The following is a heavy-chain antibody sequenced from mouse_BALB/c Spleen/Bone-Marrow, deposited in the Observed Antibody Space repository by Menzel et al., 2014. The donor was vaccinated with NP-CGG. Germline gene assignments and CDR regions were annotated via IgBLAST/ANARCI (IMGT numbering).Heavy chain of an antibody. D-gene: IGHD1-1*01. CDR3: ARTYGSSYFVY. J-gene: IGHJ3*01. CDR1: GYAFSSSW. CDR2: IYPGDGDT. V-gene: IGHV1-82*01. Sequence: QVHVKQSGPELVEPGASVKISCRASGYAFSSSWMNWVKQRPGQGLEWIGRIYPGDGDTNYNGKFKGKATLTADKSSSTAYMQLSSLTSVDSAVYFCARTYGSSYFVYWGQGTLVTVSA.